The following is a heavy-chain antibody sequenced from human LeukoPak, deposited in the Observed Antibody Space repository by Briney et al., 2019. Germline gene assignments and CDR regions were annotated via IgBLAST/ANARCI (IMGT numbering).Heavy chain of an antibody. CDR2: ISYSGTA. D-gene: IGHD3-22*01. Sequence: KASETLSLTCTVSGGSISSYYYCWVRQPPGKGLEWIGHISYSGTANYNPSLRSRLTISVDTSKNQFSLNLNSVTAADTAVYYCARGRPYYYDSTGFYPLFDYWGLGTPVTVSS. CDR1: GGSISSYY. V-gene: IGHV4-59*01. CDR3: ARGRPYYYDSTGFYPLFDY. J-gene: IGHJ4*02.